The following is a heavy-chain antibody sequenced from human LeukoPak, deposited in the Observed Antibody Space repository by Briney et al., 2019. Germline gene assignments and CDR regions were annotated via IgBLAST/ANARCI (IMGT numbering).Heavy chain of an antibody. CDR1: GFTFSSYA. V-gene: IGHV3-23*01. CDR2: ISGSGGST. J-gene: IGHJ6*02. Sequence: GGSLRLSCAASGFTFSSYAMSWVRQAPGKGLEWVSAISGSGGSTYYADSVKGRFTISRDNSKNTLYLQMNSLRAEDTAGYYCAKVNHYYYGMDVWGQGTTVTVSS. CDR3: AKVNHYYYGMDV.